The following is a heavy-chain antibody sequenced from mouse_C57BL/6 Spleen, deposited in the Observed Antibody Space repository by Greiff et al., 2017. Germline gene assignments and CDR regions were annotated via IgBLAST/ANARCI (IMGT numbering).Heavy chain of an antibody. CDR2: IYPGDGDT. J-gene: IGHJ1*03. CDR1: GYAFSSSW. Sequence: QVQLQQSGPELVKPGASVKISCKASGYAFSSSWMHWVKQRPGKGLEWIGRIYPGDGDTNYNGKFKGKATLTADKSSSTAYMQLSSLTSADSAVYFCARGSSYCFDVWGTGTTVTVSS. CDR3: ARGSSYCFDV. V-gene: IGHV1-82*01. D-gene: IGHD1-1*01.